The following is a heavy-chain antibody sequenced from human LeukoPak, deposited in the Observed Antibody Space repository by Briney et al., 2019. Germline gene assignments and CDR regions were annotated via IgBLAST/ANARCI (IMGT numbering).Heavy chain of an antibody. V-gene: IGHV3-21*01. CDR2: ISSSSSYI. J-gene: IGHJ6*03. CDR1: GFTFSSYS. Sequence: PGGSLRLSCAASGFTFSSYSMNWVRQAPGKGLEWVSSISSSSSYIYYADSVKGRFTISRDNAKNSLYLQMNSLRAEDTAVYYCAREPVDTAMVTILNYYYYYMDAWGKGTTVTVSS. D-gene: IGHD5-18*01. CDR3: AREPVDTAMVTILNYYYYYMDA.